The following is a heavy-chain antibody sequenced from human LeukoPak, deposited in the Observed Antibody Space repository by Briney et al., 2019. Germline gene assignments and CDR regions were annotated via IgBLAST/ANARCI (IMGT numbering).Heavy chain of an antibody. V-gene: IGHV4-39*01. D-gene: IGHD4-17*01. CDR1: GGSISSSSYY. CDR2: ISYSGTT. CDR3: AAQIYGDFADY. J-gene: IGHJ4*02. Sequence: SETLSLTCTVSGGSISSSSYYWGWIRQPPGKGLEYIGTISYSGTTYYNPSLKSRVTISLDRSKNQFSLKLTSVTAADTAVYYCAAQIYGDFADYWGQGTLVTVSS.